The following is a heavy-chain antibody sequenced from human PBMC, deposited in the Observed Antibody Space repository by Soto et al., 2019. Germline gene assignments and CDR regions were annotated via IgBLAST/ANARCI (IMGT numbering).Heavy chain of an antibody. CDR2: VSGSGGRT. Sequence: GGSLRLSCAASGFTFSTYAMSWVRQPPGKGLEWVSGVSGSGGRTNHADSVKGRFTVSRDNSKNTLYLQMNSLRAEDTAVYYCACLAWFGDPVPPFDCWGQGTVVTVSS. V-gene: IGHV3-23*01. D-gene: IGHD3-10*01. J-gene: IGHJ4*02. CDR3: ACLAWFGDPVPPFDC. CDR1: GFTFSTYA.